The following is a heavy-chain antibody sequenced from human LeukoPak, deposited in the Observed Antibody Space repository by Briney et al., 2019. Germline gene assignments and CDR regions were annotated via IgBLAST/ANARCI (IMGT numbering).Heavy chain of an antibody. D-gene: IGHD4-17*01. Sequence: GGSLRLSCAASGFTFSTYSMNWVRQAPGKGLEWVSAISGSGGSTYYADSVKGRFTISRDNSKNTLYLQMNSLRAEDTAVYYCAKDITVTTVSFDYWGQGTLVTVSS. J-gene: IGHJ4*02. CDR1: GFTFSTYS. CDR2: ISGSGGST. CDR3: AKDITVTTVSFDY. V-gene: IGHV3-23*01.